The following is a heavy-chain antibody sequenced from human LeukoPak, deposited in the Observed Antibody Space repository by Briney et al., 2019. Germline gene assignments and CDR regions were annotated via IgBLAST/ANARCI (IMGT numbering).Heavy chain of an antibody. CDR1: GYTFTSYG. J-gene: IGHJ5*02. CDR2: ISAYNGNT. CDR3: ARVQGYSSSWFNWLDP. V-gene: IGHV1-18*01. D-gene: IGHD6-13*01. Sequence: ASVKVSCKASGYTFTSYGISWVRQAPGQGLEWMGWISAYNGNTNYAQKLQGRVTMTTDTSTSTAYMELRSLRSDDTAVYYCARVQGYSSSWFNWLDPWGQGTLVTVSS.